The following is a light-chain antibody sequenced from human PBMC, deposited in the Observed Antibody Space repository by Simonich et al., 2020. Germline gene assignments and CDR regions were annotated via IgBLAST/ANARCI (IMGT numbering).Light chain of an antibody. CDR1: HGLSSY. Sequence: DIQLTQSPSFLSASVGDRVTITCRASHGLSSYLAWYQQKPGKAPKLLIYAASTLQSGVPSRFSGSGSGTEFTLTISSLQPEDFATYYCQQLNSYPITFGQGTRLEIK. CDR3: QQLNSYPIT. J-gene: IGKJ5*01. CDR2: AAS. V-gene: IGKV1-9*01.